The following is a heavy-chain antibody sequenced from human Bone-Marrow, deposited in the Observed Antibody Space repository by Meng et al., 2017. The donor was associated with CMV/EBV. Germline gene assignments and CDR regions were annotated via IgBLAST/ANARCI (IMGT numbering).Heavy chain of an antibody. Sequence: ASVKVSCKASGYTFTTNYLHWVRQAPGQGLEWMGWINPSSGATKYAQKFQGRVTMLRDTSISTAYMELRSLRSDDTAVYYCARDSNHVLRLETAMMTYHYYGMDVWGQGTTVTVSS. CDR1: GYTFTTNY. V-gene: IGHV1-2*02. CDR3: ARDSNHVLRLETAMMTYHYYGMDV. J-gene: IGHJ6*02. CDR2: INPSSGAT. D-gene: IGHD5-18*01.